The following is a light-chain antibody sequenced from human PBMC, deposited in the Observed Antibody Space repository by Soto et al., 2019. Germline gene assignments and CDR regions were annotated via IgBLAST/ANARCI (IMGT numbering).Light chain of an antibody. CDR1: QTISSW. V-gene: IGKV1-5*01. CDR2: AAS. J-gene: IGKJ1*01. CDR3: QQYNDWPRT. Sequence: DIQMTQSPSTLSGSVGDRVTITCRASQTISSWLAWYQQKPGKAPKLLIYAASTLQSGVPSRFSGSGSGTDFTLTISCLQSEDFAVYYCQQYNDWPRTFGQGTKWIS.